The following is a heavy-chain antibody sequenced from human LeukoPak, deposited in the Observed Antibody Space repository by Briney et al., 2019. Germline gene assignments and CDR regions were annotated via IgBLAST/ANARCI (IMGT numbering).Heavy chain of an antibody. CDR3: ARVSAARAYNWFDP. CDR2: IYYSGST. V-gene: IGHV4-59*01. J-gene: IGHJ5*02. Sequence: PSETLSLTCAVYGGSFSGYYWSWIRQPPGKGLEWIGYIYYSGSTNYNPSLKSRVTISVDTSKNQFSLKLSSVTAADTAVYYCARVSAARAYNWFDPWGQGTLVTVSS. CDR1: GGSFSGYY. D-gene: IGHD6-6*01.